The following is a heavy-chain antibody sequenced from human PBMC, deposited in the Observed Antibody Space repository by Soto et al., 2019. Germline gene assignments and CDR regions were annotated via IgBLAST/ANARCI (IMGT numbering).Heavy chain of an antibody. CDR1: GGSISSYY. D-gene: IGHD2-21*02. CDR3: ARSNYGGNSNWFDP. CDR2: IYSSGST. J-gene: IGHJ5*02. V-gene: IGHV4-59*01. Sequence: SETLSLTCTVSGGSISSYYWSWIRQPPGKGLEWIGYIYSSGSTNYNPSLKSRVTISVDTSKNQFSLKLSSVTAADTAVYYCARSNYGGNSNWFDPWGQGTLVTVSS.